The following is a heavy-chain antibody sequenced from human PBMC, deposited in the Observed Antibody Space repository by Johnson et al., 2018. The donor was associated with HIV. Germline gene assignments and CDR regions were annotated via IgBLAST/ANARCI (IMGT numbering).Heavy chain of an antibody. D-gene: IGHD6-13*01. J-gene: IGHJ3*02. V-gene: IGHV3-66*04. CDR2: IYSGGST. CDR1: GFTVSSNY. CDR3: AKQETSPAAGTFGAFDI. Sequence: EQLVESGGGLVQPGGSLRLSCAASGFTVSSNYMSWVRQAPVKGLEWVSVIYSGGSTYYADSVKGRFTISRDNSKNTLYLQMNSLRAEDTAVYYCAKQETSPAAGTFGAFDIWGQGTMVTVSS.